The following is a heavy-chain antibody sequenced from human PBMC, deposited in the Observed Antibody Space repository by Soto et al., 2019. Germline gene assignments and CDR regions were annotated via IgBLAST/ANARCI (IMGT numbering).Heavy chain of an antibody. D-gene: IGHD1-26*01. J-gene: IGHJ4*02. CDR1: GNTFTSYG. V-gene: IGHV1-18*04. Sequence: QVQLVQSGAEVKKPGASVKVSRKASGNTFTSYGISWVRKAPGKGLEWIGWISAYNGNTNYAQKLQGRLTMTTDTSTRTAYLELRSLTSEDTAVYYCARGYSGSLHGGTWGEGTLVTVS. CDR3: ARGYSGSLHGGT. CDR2: ISAYNGNT.